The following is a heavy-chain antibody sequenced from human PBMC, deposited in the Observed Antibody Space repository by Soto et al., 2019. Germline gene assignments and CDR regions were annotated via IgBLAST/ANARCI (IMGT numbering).Heavy chain of an antibody. CDR1: GFTFRSFT. D-gene: IGHD6-13*01. V-gene: IGHV3-21*01. Sequence: GESLRLSGAASGFTFRSFTMNWVRQAPGKWLEWVSTISSNSAYIYYTDALRGRFTISRDNAKNSLHLQMNSLRAEDTAVYYCTRDASRDSSARGWFDPWGPGSLFTVSS. J-gene: IGHJ5*02. CDR3: TRDASRDSSARGWFDP. CDR2: ISSNSAYI.